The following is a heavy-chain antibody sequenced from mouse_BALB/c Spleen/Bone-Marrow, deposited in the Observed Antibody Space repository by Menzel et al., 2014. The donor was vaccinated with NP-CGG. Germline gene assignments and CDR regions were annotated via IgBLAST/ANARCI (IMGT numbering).Heavy chain of an antibody. CDR2: IYPYNGGT. D-gene: IGHD2-14*01. CDR3: ARFRYDWYFDV. V-gene: IGHV1S29*02. Sequence: EVQLQQSGPELVKPGASVKISCKASGYTFTDYNMHWVKQSHGKSLEWIGYIYPYNGGTGYNQKFKSKATLTVDNSSSTAYMELRSLTSEDSAVYHCARFRYDWYFDVWGAGTTVTVSS. J-gene: IGHJ1*01. CDR1: GYTFTDYN.